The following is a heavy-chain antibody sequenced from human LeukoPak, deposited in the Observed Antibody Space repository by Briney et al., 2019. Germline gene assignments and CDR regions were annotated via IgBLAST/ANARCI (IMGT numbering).Heavy chain of an antibody. Sequence: SETLSLTCAVYAGSFNGYYWSWIRQPPGKGLEWLGEINHSGSTNYNASLKSRVTISVDTSKKQFSLILSSVTAADTAVYYCARASLEPYFSSSEGYYYAMDVWGQGTTVTVSS. V-gene: IGHV4-34*01. D-gene: IGHD6-6*01. J-gene: IGHJ6*02. CDR3: ARASLEPYFSSSEGYYYAMDV. CDR1: AGSFNGYY. CDR2: INHSGST.